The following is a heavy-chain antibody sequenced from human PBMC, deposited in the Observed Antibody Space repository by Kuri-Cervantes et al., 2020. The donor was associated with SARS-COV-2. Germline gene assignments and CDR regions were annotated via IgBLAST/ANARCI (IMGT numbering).Heavy chain of an antibody. CDR3: ASPGYSSGWDEYFQH. CDR1: GGSISSYY. Sequence: SETLSLTCTVSGGSISSYYWSWIRQPPGKGLEWIGYIYYSGSTNYNPSLKSRVTISVDTSKNQFSLKLSSVTAADTAVYYCASPGYSSGWDEYFQHWGQGTLVTVSS. J-gene: IGHJ1*01. CDR2: IYYSGST. D-gene: IGHD6-19*01. V-gene: IGHV4-59*12.